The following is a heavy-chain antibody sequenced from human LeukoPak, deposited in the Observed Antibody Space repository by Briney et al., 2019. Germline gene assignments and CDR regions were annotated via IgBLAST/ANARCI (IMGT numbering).Heavy chain of an antibody. D-gene: IGHD4-11*01. CDR3: ARDAIVRDYSNSDY. J-gene: IGHJ4*02. CDR1: GYTFTSFG. V-gene: IGHV1-2*02. CDR2: INPNSGGT. Sequence: ASVEVSCKASGYTFTSFGINWVRQAPGQGLEWMGWINPNSGGTNYAQKFQGRVTMTRDTSISTAYMELSRLTSDDTAVYYCARDAIVRDYSNSDYWGQGTLVTVSS.